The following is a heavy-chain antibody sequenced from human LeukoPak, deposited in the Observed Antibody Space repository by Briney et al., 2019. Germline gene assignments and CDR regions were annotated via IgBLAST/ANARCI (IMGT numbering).Heavy chain of an antibody. J-gene: IGHJ5*02. CDR3: ARHYGP. V-gene: IGHV4-34*01. CDR1: GVSFSGYY. CDR2: ITHSGSP. Sequence: SETLSLTCAVYGVSFSGYYWSWIRQPPGKGLEWIGDITHSGSPNYNPSLKSRFTVSVDTSKNQFSLKLNSVTAADTAVSYCARHYGPWGQGTLVTVSS. D-gene: IGHD3-16*01.